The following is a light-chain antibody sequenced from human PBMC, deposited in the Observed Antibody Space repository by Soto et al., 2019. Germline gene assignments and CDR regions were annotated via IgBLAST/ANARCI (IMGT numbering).Light chain of an antibody. CDR3: AAWDDGLSGSVV. J-gene: IGLJ2*01. Sequence: QLVLTQPPSASGTPGQRVTISCSGSSSNIGRNTVNWYQQLPGTAPQLLIYRNDQRPSGVPDRFSGSKSGTSASLTISGLQSDAEADYYCAAWDDGLSGSVVFGGGTKLTVL. CDR1: SSNIGRNT. CDR2: RND. V-gene: IGLV1-44*01.